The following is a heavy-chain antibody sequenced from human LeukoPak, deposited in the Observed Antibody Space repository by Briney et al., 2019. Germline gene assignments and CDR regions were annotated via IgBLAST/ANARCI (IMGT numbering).Heavy chain of an antibody. Sequence: PGGSLRLSCATSGFTFSTSGMHWVRQAPGKGLEWVAFIRYDGSNTYHADSVKGRFTISRDNSKNALFLQMNSLSAEDTAVYYCAKSGPYCSSTTCNYFDYWGQGTLVTVSS. J-gene: IGHJ4*02. CDR1: GFTFSTSG. D-gene: IGHD2-2*01. CDR2: IRYDGSNT. V-gene: IGHV3-30*02. CDR3: AKSGPYCSSTTCNYFDY.